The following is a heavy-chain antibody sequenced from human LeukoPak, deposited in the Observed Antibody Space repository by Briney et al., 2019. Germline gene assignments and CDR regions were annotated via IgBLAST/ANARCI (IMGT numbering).Heavy chain of an antibody. J-gene: IGHJ4*02. V-gene: IGHV1-46*01. D-gene: IGHD1-26*01. Sequence: ASVKVSCKASGYTFTSYYMHWVRQAPGQGLEWMGIINPSGGSTSYAQKFQGRVTMTRDTSTSTVYMELSSLRSNDTAVYYCARDKYGVGIVGAGGSDYWGQGTLVTVSS. CDR1: GYTFTSYY. CDR3: ARDKYGVGIVGAGGSDY. CDR2: INPSGGST.